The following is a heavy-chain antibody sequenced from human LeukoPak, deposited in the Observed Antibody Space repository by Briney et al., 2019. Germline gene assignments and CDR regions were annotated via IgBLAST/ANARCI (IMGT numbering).Heavy chain of an antibody. Sequence: ASVKVSCKASGGTFSSYAISWVRQAPGQGLEWMGGIIPIFGTANYAQKLQGRVTMTTDTSTSTAYMEMRSLRSDDTAVYYCARDWGGYYYGSGSYYYYYMDVWGKGTTVTISS. V-gene: IGHV1-69*05. CDR3: ARDWGGYYYGSGSYYYYYMDV. J-gene: IGHJ6*03. D-gene: IGHD3-10*01. CDR2: IIPIFGTA. CDR1: GGTFSSYA.